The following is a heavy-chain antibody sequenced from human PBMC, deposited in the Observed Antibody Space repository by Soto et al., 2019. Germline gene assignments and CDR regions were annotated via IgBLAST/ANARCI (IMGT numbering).Heavy chain of an antibody. V-gene: IGHV4-34*01. J-gene: IGHJ4*02. CDR3: AREKGFKDYIWGSSRIYYFDY. CDR1: GGSFSGYY. CDR2: INHSGST. Sequence: SGTMSLTCAVYGGSFSGYYWSWIRQPPGKGLEWIGEINHSGSTNYNPSLKSRVTISVDTSKNQFSLKLSSVTAADTAVYYCAREKGFKDYIWGSSRIYYFDYWGQGTLVTVSS. D-gene: IGHD3-16*02.